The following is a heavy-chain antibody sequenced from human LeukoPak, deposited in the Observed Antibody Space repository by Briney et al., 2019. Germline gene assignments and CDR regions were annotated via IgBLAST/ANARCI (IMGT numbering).Heavy chain of an antibody. D-gene: IGHD4-17*01. CDR1: GSTFSSYA. V-gene: IGHV3-30-3*01. J-gene: IGHJ4*02. CDR2: ISYDGSNK. Sequence: GGSLRLSCAASGSTFSSYAMHWVRQAPGKGLEWVAVISYDGSNKYYADSVKGRFTISRDNSKNTLYLQMNSLRAVDTAVYYCARDRSPYSGYGDLVGYWGQGTLVTVSS. CDR3: ARDRSPYSGYGDLVGY.